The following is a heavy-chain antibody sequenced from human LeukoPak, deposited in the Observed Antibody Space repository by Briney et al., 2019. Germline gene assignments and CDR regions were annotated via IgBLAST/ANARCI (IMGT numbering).Heavy chain of an antibody. Sequence: SETLSLTCAVYRGSFSGYYWSWIRQPPGKGLEWIGEIHHSGGTNYNPSLKSRVTMSVDTSKNQFSLKLSSVTAADTAVYYCAREGDSSVYYDYWGQGTLVTVSS. CDR2: IHHSGGT. CDR1: RGSFSGYY. V-gene: IGHV4-34*01. CDR3: AREGDSSVYYDY. J-gene: IGHJ4*02. D-gene: IGHD3-22*01.